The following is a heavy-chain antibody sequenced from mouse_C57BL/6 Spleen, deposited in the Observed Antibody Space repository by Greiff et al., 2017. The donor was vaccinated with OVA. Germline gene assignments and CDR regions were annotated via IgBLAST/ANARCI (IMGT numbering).Heavy chain of an antibody. CDR2: LFPGSGST. CDR3: ARRDYSNCDYAMDY. D-gene: IGHD2-5*01. Sequence: QVQLQQSGPELVRPGASVKISCKAPGYPFNSHWMPWVRQRPGQGLEWIGELFPGSGSTSYNEKFTGKATLTVATSSSTAYMQLSSRTSEDSAVYFCARRDYSNCDYAMDYWGQGTSVTVSS. J-gene: IGHJ4*01. V-gene: IGHV1-56*01. CDR1: GYPFNSHW.